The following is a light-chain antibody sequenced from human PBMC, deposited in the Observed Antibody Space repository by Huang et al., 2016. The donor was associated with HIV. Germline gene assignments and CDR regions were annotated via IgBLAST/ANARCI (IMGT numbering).Light chain of an antibody. CDR1: QSISSSY. CDR3: QQYSGSPWT. V-gene: IGKV3-20*01. Sequence: EIVLTQSPGTLSLSPGETATLSCRASQSISSSYLAWYQLKPGQAPRFLSYGASSRATGIPDRFSGSGSGTDFTLTINRLEPEDFAVYYCQQYSGSPWTFGQGTKVEIK. J-gene: IGKJ1*01. CDR2: GAS.